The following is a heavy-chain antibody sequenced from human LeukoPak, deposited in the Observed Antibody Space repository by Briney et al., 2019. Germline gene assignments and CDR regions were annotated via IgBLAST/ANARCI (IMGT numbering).Heavy chain of an antibody. D-gene: IGHD5-12*01. CDR1: GYSFTSYW. J-gene: IGHJ5*02. CDR3: ARWQLVATSNNWFDP. V-gene: IGHV5-51*01. CDR2: IYPGDSDT. Sequence: GESLKISCKGSGYSFTSYWIGWVRQMPGKGLEWMGIIYPGDSDTRYSPSFQGQVTISADKSISTAYLQWSSLKASDTAMYYCARWQLVATSNNWFDPWGQETLVAVSS.